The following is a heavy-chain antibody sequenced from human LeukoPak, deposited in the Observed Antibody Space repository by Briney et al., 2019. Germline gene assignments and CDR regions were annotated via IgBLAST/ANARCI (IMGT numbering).Heavy chain of an antibody. CDR2: IGGGGDVT. CDR3: AADRGDYSGSYWTAFDI. J-gene: IGHJ3*02. V-gene: IGHV3-23*01. Sequence: PGGSLRLSCTVSGFTFRNYIMTWVRLSPGKSLEWVSSIGGGGDVTFYADSVKGRFRTTRDDSRSTLYLQMDSLRVDDTGVYYCAADRGDYSGSYWTAFDIWGQGTMVTVSS. CDR1: GFTFRNYI. D-gene: IGHD1-26*01.